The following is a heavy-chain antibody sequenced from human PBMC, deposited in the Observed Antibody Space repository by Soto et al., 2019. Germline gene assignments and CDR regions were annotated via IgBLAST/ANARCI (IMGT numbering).Heavy chain of an antibody. CDR2: ISAGGDRT. V-gene: IGHV3-23*01. CDR1: GFTLSHYP. J-gene: IGHJ4*02. Sequence: EVQVSESGGGLVQPGGSLRLSCATSGFTLSHYPMNWVRQAPGKGLEWVSGISAGGDRTYYADSVKGRFTIFRDNSKNSVSLQMNSLRVEDTAVYYCARRVWGQGTLVTVSS. CDR3: ARRV.